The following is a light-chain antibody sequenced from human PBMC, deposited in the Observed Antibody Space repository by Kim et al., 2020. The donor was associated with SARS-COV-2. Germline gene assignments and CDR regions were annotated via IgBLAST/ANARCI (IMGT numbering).Light chain of an antibody. CDR2: DAS. Sequence: APLYFSPGESTALSCRASQSFGTYLAWYQQKPGQAPRLLIYDASKRATGIPARFRGSGSGTDFTLTIGTLEPEDSAVYYCQQRGNFGQGTRLEIK. CDR1: QSFGTY. J-gene: IGKJ5*01. V-gene: IGKV3-11*01. CDR3: QQRGN.